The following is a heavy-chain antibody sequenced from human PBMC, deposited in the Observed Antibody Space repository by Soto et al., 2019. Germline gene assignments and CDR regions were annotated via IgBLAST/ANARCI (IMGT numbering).Heavy chain of an antibody. CDR3: AKIGDLERPFLPLAL. D-gene: IGHD1-1*01. CDR1: GFTFSSYA. J-gene: IGHJ3*01. Sequence: EVQLLESGGGLVQPGGSLRLSCAASGFTFSSYAMSWVRQAPGKGLEWVSVISGSGDSTYYADSVKGRFTISRDNSKNTLYLQVNRLRAEDTAVYYCAKIGDLERPFLPLALWGQGTMVTVSS. V-gene: IGHV3-23*01. CDR2: ISGSGDST.